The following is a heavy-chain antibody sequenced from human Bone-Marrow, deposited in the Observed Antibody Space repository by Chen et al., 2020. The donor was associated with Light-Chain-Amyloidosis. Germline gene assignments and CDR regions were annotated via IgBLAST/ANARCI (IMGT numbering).Heavy chain of an antibody. CDR3: ARAIYRYYDLVNFYHYMDV. CDR2: IIVTGSA. Sequence: QVQLQEWGTGLLKPSETLSLTCAVYGAPFSNYYWTWVRQAPGKGMEWMGEIIVTGSASFNPTLKSRLTMSVEKSKNQFSLKLTSVTAADTAVYYCARAIYRYYDLVNFYHYMDVWGRGTTVTVS. D-gene: IGHD3-3*01. J-gene: IGHJ6*03. CDR1: GAPFSNYY. V-gene: IGHV4-34*12.